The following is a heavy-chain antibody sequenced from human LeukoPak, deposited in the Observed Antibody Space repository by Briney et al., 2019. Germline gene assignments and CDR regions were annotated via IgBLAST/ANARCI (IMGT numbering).Heavy chain of an antibody. CDR3: AKDRPLSDY. Sequence: GGSLRLSCAASGFTFSNYAMNWVRQAPGKGLEWVSGISSSGGSTYYADSVKGRFTISRDNSKNTLYLQTNSLRAEDTAVYYCAKDRPLSDYWGQGTLVTVSS. CDR1: GFTFSNYA. CDR2: ISSSGGST. J-gene: IGHJ4*02. V-gene: IGHV3-23*01.